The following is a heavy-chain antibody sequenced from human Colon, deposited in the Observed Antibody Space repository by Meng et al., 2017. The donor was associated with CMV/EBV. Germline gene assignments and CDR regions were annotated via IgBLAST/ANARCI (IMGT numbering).Heavy chain of an antibody. CDR3: GRGRSHGEVDY. J-gene: IGHJ4*02. Sequence: SETLSLTCTVSGVSMTSYYLHWIRQPPGKGLEWIGNIFYSGTTNYNPSLKSRVIISVDRSKNQFSLNLRSVTAADTAMYYCGRGRSHGEVDYWGQGTPVTVSS. D-gene: IGHD4-17*01. V-gene: IGHV4-59*01. CDR1: GVSMTSYY. CDR2: IFYSGTT.